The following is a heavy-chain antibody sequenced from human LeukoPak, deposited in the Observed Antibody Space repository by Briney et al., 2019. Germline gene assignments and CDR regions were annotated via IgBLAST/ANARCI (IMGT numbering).Heavy chain of an antibody. Sequence: PGGSLRLSCATSGFTFSSYAMHWVRQAPGKGLEWVALISYDGINQYYADSVKGRFIISRDNSKKTLYLQLNSLRLEGTAVYYCTLTTFCVVYYFDYWGQGTLVTVSS. V-gene: IGHV3-30*04. D-gene: IGHD2-21*01. J-gene: IGHJ4*02. CDR2: ISYDGINQ. CDR1: GFTFSSYA. CDR3: TLTTFCVVYYFDY.